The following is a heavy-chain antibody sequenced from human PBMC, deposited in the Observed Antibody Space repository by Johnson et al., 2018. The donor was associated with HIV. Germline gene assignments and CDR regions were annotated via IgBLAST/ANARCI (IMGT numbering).Heavy chain of an antibody. V-gene: IGHV3-66*04. J-gene: IGHJ3*02. D-gene: IGHD6-19*01. CDR3: ARHKAVADAFDI. CDR2: IYSGGST. Sequence: VQLVESGGNLVQPGGSLRLSCAASGFTVSSNYMTWVRQAPGKGLEWVSVIYSGGSTYYADSVKGRFIISRDNSKNTLLLQMNSLRVDDTAMYYCARHKAVADAFDIWGQGTVVTVSS. CDR1: GFTVSSNY.